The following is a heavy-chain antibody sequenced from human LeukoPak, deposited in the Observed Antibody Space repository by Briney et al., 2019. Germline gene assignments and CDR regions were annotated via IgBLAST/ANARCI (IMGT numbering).Heavy chain of an antibody. CDR2: IIPIFGTA. D-gene: IGHD3-22*01. J-gene: IGHJ3*02. V-gene: IGHV1-69*13. CDR1: GGTFSSYA. CDR3: ARESYYDSSGYATGAFDI. Sequence: ASVKVSCKASGGTFSSYAISWVRQAPGQGLEWMGGIIPIFGTANYAQKFQGRVTITADESTSTAYMELSSLRSEDTAVYYCARESYYDSSGYATGAFDIWGQGTMVTVSS.